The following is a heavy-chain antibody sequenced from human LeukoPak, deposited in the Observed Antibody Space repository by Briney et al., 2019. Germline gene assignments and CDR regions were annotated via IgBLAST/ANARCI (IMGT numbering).Heavy chain of an antibody. J-gene: IGHJ4*02. CDR2: IWYDGSNK. Sequence: GGSLRLSCAASGFTFSSYGMHWVRQAPGKGLEWVAVIWYDGSNKYYADSVKGRFTISRDNSKNTLYLQMNSLRAEDTAVYYCARGRRGRDDFWSGYYRYYFDYWGQGTLVTVSS. D-gene: IGHD3-3*01. V-gene: IGHV3-33*01. CDR3: ARGRRGRDDFWSGYYRYYFDY. CDR1: GFTFSSYG.